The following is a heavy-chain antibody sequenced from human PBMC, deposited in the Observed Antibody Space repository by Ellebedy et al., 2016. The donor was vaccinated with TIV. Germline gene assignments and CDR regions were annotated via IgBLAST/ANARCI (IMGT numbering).Heavy chain of an antibody. D-gene: IGHD3-22*01. Sequence: SETLSLTCTVSGGSISSYYWSWIRQPPGKGLEWIGYISHSGSTNYNPSLKSRVTISEDTSKNQFSLKLSSVTAADTAVYYCARHSPAVNGLISLIGPSAFDIWGQGTMVIVSS. CDR3: ARHSPAVNGLISLIGPSAFDI. V-gene: IGHV4-59*08. CDR2: ISHSGST. J-gene: IGHJ3*02. CDR1: GGSISSYY.